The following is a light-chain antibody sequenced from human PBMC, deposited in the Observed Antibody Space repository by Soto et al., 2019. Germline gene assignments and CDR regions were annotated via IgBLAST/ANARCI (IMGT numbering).Light chain of an antibody. Sequence: DIVMTQSPDSLAVSLGERATINCKCSQSVLYSSNNKSYLAWYQQKPGQPPKLLIYWASTRESGVPDRFSGSGSGTDFTLTISSLQAEDVAVYYCQQYYSTPWTFGQGTKVDIK. V-gene: IGKV4-1*01. J-gene: IGKJ1*01. CDR1: QSVLYSSNNKSY. CDR3: QQYYSTPWT. CDR2: WAS.